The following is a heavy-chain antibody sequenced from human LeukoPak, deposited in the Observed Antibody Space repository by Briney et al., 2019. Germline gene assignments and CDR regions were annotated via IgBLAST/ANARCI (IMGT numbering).Heavy chain of an antibody. V-gene: IGHV3-21*05. J-gene: IGHJ4*02. CDR2: ITNSGNSK. CDR1: EFTFSSYS. Sequence: GGSLRLSCAASEFTFSSYSMNWVRQAPGKGLEWVSYITNSGNSKSYADSVKGRFTISRDNAKNSLYLQMNSLRAEDTAVYYCVRDSYSNYFDYWGQGTLVTVSS. CDR3: VRDSYSNYFDY. D-gene: IGHD4-11*01.